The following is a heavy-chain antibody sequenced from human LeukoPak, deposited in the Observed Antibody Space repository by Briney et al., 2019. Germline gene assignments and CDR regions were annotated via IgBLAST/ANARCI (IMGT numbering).Heavy chain of an antibody. CDR1: GGSISSGGYS. CDR3: ARSEYYYGSAPLGFDY. CDR2: IYHSGST. J-gene: IGHJ4*02. Sequence: PSETLSLTCAVSGGSISSGGYSWSWIRQPPGKGLEWIGYIYHSGSTYYNPSLKSRVTISVDRSKNQFSLKLSSVTAADTAVYYCARSEYYYGSAPLGFDYWGQGTLVTVSS. V-gene: IGHV4-30-2*01. D-gene: IGHD3-10*01.